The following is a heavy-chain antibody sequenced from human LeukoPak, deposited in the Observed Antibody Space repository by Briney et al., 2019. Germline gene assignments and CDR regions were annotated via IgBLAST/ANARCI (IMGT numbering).Heavy chain of an antibody. Sequence: ASVKVSCKASGYTFTSYYMHWVRQAPGQGLEWMGVINPSGGSTNYAQKCQGRVTMTRDTSTSTVYMELSSLRSEDTAVYYCARTLSNAYSSGWTSFDYWGQGTLVTVSS. CDR1: GYTFTSYY. CDR3: ARTLSNAYSSGWTSFDY. D-gene: IGHD6-19*01. J-gene: IGHJ4*02. CDR2: INPSGGST. V-gene: IGHV1-46*01.